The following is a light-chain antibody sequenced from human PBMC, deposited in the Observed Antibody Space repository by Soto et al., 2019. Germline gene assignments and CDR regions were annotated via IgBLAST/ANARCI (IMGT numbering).Light chain of an antibody. CDR3: QQCYMGWT. V-gene: IGKV1-5*01. CDR2: DAS. J-gene: IGKJ1*01. CDR1: QSIGRF. Sequence: DIQMTQSPSTLSASVGDRVTITCRASQSIGRFLAWYQHQPGKAPKLLIYDASTLESGVPSRFSGTGSGTEFTFCIARLPPEDFGTYYCQQCYMGWTFGQGTQVDFK.